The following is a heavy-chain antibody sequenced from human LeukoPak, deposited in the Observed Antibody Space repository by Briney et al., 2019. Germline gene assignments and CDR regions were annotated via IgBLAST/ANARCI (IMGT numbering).Heavy chain of an antibody. CDR1: GGSISSYY. J-gene: IGHJ4*02. D-gene: IGHD5-18*01. V-gene: IGHV4-59*08. CDR3: ARLGLDQQLWAPFDY. CDR2: IYYSGST. Sequence: PSETLSLTCTVSGGSISSYYWSWIRQPPGKGLEWIGYIYYSGSTNYNPSLKSRVTISVDTSKNQFSLKLSSVTAADTAVYYCARLGLDQQLWAPFDYWGQGTLVTVSS.